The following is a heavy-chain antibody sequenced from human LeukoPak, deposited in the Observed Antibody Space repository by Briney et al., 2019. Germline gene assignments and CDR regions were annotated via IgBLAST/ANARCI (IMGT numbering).Heavy chain of an antibody. D-gene: IGHD3-10*01. CDR3: VREGYYESGSSPTFYFDF. J-gene: IGHJ4*02. V-gene: IGHV3-21*01. Sequence: GGSLRLSCAASGFSFSSYSINWIRQTPGKGLEWVSSISSGSNYIYYADSVKGRFIISRDNAENSLHLQMNSLRPDDAAVYYCVREGYYESGSSPTFYFDFWGQGTVVAVS. CDR2: ISSGSNYI. CDR1: GFSFSSYS.